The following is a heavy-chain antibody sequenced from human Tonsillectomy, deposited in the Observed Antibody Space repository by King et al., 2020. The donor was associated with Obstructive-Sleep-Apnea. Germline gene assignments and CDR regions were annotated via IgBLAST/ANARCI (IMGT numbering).Heavy chain of an antibody. V-gene: IGHV4-39*06. CDR3: ARVDDNSGCFYFDY. CDR2: IFYTRST. Sequence: QLQESGPGLVKPSETLSLTCTVSGGSISSSSYYWGWIRQPPRKGLEWIGSIFYTRSTYYNSSLKSRVTISLDTSKNQFPLKLSSVTAADTAVYYCARVDDNSGCFYFDYWGQGTLATVSS. CDR1: GGSISSSSYY. J-gene: IGHJ4*02. D-gene: IGHD6-19*01.